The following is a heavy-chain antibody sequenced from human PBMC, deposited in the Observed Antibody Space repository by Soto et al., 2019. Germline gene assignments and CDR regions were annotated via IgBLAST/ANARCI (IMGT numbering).Heavy chain of an antibody. D-gene: IGHD2-2*01. CDR3: AREIVVVPAAIMAGSDDYYYYYMDV. CDR2: IWYDGSNK. CDR1: GFTFSSYG. Sequence: GGSLRLSCAASGFTFSSYGMHWVRQAPGKGLEWVAVIWYDGSNKYYADSVKGRFTISRDNSKNTLYLQMNSLRAEDTAVYYCAREIVVVPAAIMAGSDDYYYYYMDVWGKGTTVTVSS. J-gene: IGHJ6*03. V-gene: IGHV3-33*01.